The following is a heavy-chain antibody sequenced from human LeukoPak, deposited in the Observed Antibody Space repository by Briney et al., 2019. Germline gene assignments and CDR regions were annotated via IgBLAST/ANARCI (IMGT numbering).Heavy chain of an antibody. D-gene: IGHD3-10*01. V-gene: IGHV4-59*08. CDR2: IYCSGST. Sequence: SETLSLTCTVSGGSISSDYWSWIRQPPGKGLEYIGYIYCSGSTNYNPSLKSRVTISLDTSKNQFSLKLSSVTAADTAVYYCARGDLGAFDIWGQGTMVTVSS. CDR3: ARGDLGAFDI. CDR1: GGSISSDY. J-gene: IGHJ3*02.